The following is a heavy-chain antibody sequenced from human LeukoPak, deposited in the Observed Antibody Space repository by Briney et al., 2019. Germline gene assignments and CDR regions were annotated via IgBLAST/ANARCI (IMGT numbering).Heavy chain of an antibody. V-gene: IGHV3-11*06. CDR3: ARDGTLLAYCGGDCYSATFDY. D-gene: IGHD2-21*02. Sequence: GRFTISRDNAKNSLYLQMNSLRAEDTAVYYCARDGTLLAYCGGDCYSATFDYWGQGTLVTVSS. J-gene: IGHJ4*02.